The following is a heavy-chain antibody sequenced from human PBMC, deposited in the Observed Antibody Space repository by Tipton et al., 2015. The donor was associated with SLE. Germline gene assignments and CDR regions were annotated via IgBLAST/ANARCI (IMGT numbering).Heavy chain of an antibody. CDR2: IYTSGST. J-gene: IGHJ3*02. V-gene: IGHV4-59*10. CDR1: GGSFSGYY. CDR3: ARGGEDPFDI. Sequence: TLSLTCAVYGGSFSGYYWSWIRQPAGKGLEWIGHIYTSGSTNYNPSLKSRVTISVDTSKNQFSLKLSSVTAADTAVYYCARGGEDPFDIWGQGTMVTVSS.